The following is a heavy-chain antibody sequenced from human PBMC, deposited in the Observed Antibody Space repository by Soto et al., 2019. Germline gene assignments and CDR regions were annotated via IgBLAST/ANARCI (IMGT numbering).Heavy chain of an antibody. CDR3: AHPPTPEVNYYGMDV. J-gene: IGHJ6*02. V-gene: IGHV3-23*01. CDR1: GLTFSSYA. Sequence: EVQLLESGGGLVQPGGSLRLSCAASGLTFSSYAMSWVRQAPGKGLEWVSGISGSGGSTYYADSVKGRFTISRDNSKNTLYLQMNGLRAEDTAVYYCAHPPTPEVNYYGMDVWGQGTTVTVSS. CDR2: ISGSGGST. D-gene: IGHD2-21*01.